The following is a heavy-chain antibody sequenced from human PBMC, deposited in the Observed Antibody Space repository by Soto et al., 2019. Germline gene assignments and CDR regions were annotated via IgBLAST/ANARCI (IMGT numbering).Heavy chain of an antibody. CDR1: GGSVSSGSYC. CDR3: RGSYHNYYYGMAV. V-gene: IGHV4-61*01. J-gene: IGHJ6*02. CDR2: IYYSGST. Sequence: SETLSLTCTVSGGSVSSGSYCWSWIRQPPGKGLEWIGYIYYSGSTNYNPSLKSRVTISVDTSKNQFSLKLSSVTAADTAVYYCRGSYHNYYYGMAVWGQGTTVTVSS. D-gene: IGHD1-26*01.